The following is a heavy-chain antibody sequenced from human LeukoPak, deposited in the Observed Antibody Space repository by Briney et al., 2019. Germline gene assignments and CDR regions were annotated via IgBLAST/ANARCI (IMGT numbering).Heavy chain of an antibody. D-gene: IGHD5-18*01. CDR2: ISYDGSNK. CDR3: ASDREDTANLHYFDY. Sequence: PGRSLRLSCAASGFTFSSYAMHWVRQAPGKGLEWVAVISYDGSNKYYADSVKGLFTISRDNSKNTLYLQMNSLRVEDTAVYYCASDREDTANLHYFDYWGQGTLVTVSS. V-gene: IGHV3-30-3*01. J-gene: IGHJ4*02. CDR1: GFTFSSYA.